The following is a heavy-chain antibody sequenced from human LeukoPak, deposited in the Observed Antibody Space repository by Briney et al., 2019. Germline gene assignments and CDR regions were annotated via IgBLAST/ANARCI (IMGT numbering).Heavy chain of an antibody. Sequence: SETLSLTCAVYGGSFSGYYWSWIRQPPGKGLEWIGEINHSGSTNYNPSLKSRVTILVDTSKNQFSLKLSSVTAADTAVYYCARNDYGVAFDPWGQGTLVTVSS. CDR2: INHSGST. V-gene: IGHV4-34*01. CDR3: ARNDYGVAFDP. D-gene: IGHD4-17*01. CDR1: GGSFSGYY. J-gene: IGHJ5*02.